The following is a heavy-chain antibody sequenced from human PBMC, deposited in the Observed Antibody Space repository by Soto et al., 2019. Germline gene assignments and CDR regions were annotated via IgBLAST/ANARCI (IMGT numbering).Heavy chain of an antibody. V-gene: IGHV3-74*01. J-gene: IGHJ4*02. D-gene: IGHD6-19*01. CDR1: EFTFSSYW. CDR3: ARATLGSGWFDY. CDR2: INSDESST. Sequence: EVQLVESGGGLVQPGGSLRLSCAASEFTFSSYWMHWVRQAPGKGLVWVSRINSDESSTNYADSVKGRFTISRDNAKNTLYLQMDSLRAEDTAVYYCARATLGSGWFDYWGQGTLVTVSS.